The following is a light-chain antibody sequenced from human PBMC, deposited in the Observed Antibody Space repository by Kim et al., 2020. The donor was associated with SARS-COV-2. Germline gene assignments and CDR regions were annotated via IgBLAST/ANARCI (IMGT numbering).Light chain of an antibody. CDR3: QQYNSYPVA. CDR2: DAS. V-gene: IGKV1-5*01. J-gene: IGKJ1*01. CDR1: QSISSW. Sequence: ASVGDRVTITCRASQSISSWLAWYQQKPGKAPKLLIYDASSLESGVPSRFSGSGSGTEFTLTISSLQPDDFATYYCQQYNSYPVAFGQGTKVDIK.